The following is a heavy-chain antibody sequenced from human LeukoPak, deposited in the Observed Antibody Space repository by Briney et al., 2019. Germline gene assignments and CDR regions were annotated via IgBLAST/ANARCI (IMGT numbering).Heavy chain of an antibody. CDR2: IYHSGST. CDR1: GGSITTYY. D-gene: IGHD3-22*01. J-gene: IGHJ4*02. Sequence: SETLSLTCTVSGGSITTYYWSWIRQPPGKGLEWIGYIYHSGSTKYNPSLKSRVTISVDTSKNQFSLRLSSVTAADTAVYYCARQLYDSSGYPFDYWGQGTLVTVSS. CDR3: ARQLYDSSGYPFDY. V-gene: IGHV4-59*08.